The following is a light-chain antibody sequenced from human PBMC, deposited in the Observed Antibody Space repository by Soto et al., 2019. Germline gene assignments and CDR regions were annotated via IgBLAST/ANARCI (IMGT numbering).Light chain of an antibody. CDR2: EVS. CDR1: QSISSY. J-gene: IGKJ1*01. CDR3: QHYSGDRAT. Sequence: DIQMTQSPSSLSASVGERVTITCRASQSISSYLNGYQQKPGKAPNLLIYEVSTLHSGVPSRFSGSGSGTEFTLTISSLRPDDFATYYCQHYSGDRATFGQGTKVDIK. V-gene: IGKV1-5*03.